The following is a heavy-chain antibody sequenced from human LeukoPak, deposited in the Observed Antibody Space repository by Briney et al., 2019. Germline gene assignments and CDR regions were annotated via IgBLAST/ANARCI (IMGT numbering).Heavy chain of an antibody. J-gene: IGHJ4*02. V-gene: IGHV4-34*01. D-gene: IGHD1-7*01. CDR2: INHSGST. Sequence: SETLSLTCAVYGGSFSGYYWSWIRQPPGKGLEWIGEINHSGSTNYNPSLKSRVTISVDTSKNQFSLKLSSVTAADTAVYYCARVTKTGTTHNLLDYWGQGTLVTVSS. CDR1: GGSFSGYY. CDR3: ARVTKTGTTHNLLDY.